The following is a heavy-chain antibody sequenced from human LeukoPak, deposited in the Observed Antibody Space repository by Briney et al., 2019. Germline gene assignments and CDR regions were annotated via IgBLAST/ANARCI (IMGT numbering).Heavy chain of an antibody. D-gene: IGHD5-18*01. CDR1: GGSISSYY. CDR3: ARHRSWIQRFHYYYGMDV. J-gene: IGHJ6*02. CDR2: IYYSGST. V-gene: IGHV4-59*08. Sequence: SETLSLTCTVSGGSISSYYWSWIRQPPGKGLEWIGYIYYSGSTNYNPSLKSRVTTSVDTSKNQFSLKLSSVTAADTAVYYCARHRSWIQRFHYYYGMDVWGQGTTVTVSS.